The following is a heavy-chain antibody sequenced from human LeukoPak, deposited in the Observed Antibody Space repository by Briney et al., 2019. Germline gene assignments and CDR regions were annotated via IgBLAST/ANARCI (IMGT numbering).Heavy chain of an antibody. D-gene: IGHD4-17*01. CDR2: IIPIFGTA. V-gene: IGHV1-69*06. CDR1: GGTFSSYA. J-gene: IGHJ1*01. Sequence: ASVKVSCKASGGTFSSYAISWVRQAPGQGLEWMGGIIPIFGTANYAQKFQGRVTITADKSTSTAYMELSSLRSEDTAVYYCAGDFLTTVTPKYFQHWGQGTLVIVSS. CDR3: AGDFLTTVTPKYFQH.